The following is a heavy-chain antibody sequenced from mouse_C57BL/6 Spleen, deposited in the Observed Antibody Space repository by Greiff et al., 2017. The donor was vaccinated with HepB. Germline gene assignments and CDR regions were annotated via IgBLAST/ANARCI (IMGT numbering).Heavy chain of an antibody. CDR1: GYTFTSYW. Sequence: VQLQQPGAELVKPGASVKLSCKASGYTFTSYWMHWVKQRPGQGLEWIGMIHPNSGSTNYNEKFKSKATLTVDKSSSTAYMQLSSLTSEDSAVYYCARKLHYGSSHYAMDYWGQGTSVTVSS. CDR3: ARKLHYGSSHYAMDY. J-gene: IGHJ4*01. CDR2: IHPNSGST. D-gene: IGHD1-1*01. V-gene: IGHV1-64*01.